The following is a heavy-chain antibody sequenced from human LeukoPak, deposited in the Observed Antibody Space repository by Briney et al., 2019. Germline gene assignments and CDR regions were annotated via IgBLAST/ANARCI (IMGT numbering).Heavy chain of an antibody. CDR1: GGSLSSSSYY. CDR2: IYYSGST. CDR3: ASSPRDREDSSGYL. V-gene: IGHV4-39*01. D-gene: IGHD3-22*01. Sequence: SETLSLTCTVSGGSLSSSSYYWGWIRQPPGKGLEWIGSIYYSGSTYYNPSLKSRVTISVDTSKNQFSLKLSSVTAADTAVYYCASSPRDREDSSGYLWGQGTLVTVSS. J-gene: IGHJ4*02.